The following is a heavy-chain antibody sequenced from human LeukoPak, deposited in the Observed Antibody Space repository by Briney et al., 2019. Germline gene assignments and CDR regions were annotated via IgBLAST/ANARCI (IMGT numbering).Heavy chain of an antibody. J-gene: IGHJ4*02. Sequence: GGSLRLSCAASGFTFSSYAMHWVRQAPGKGLEGVAVISYDGSNKYYADSVKGRFTISRDNSKNTLYLQMNSLRAEDTAVYYCAGSRGIVGAVYDYWGQGTLVTVSS. CDR3: AGSRGIVGAVYDY. D-gene: IGHD1-26*01. V-gene: IGHV3-30*01. CDR1: GFTFSSYA. CDR2: ISYDGSNK.